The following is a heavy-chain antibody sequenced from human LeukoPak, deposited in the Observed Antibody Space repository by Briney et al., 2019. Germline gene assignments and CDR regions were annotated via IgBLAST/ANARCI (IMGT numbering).Heavy chain of an antibody. CDR3: ARSQNSGDQYFDDDAFDI. V-gene: IGHV4-61*01. Sequence: SETLSLTCTVSGGSISSSSYYWSWIRQPPGKGLEWIGYIYYSGSTNYNPSLKSRVTISVDTSKNQFSLKLSSVTAADTAVYYCARSQNSGDQYFDDDAFDIWGQGTMVTVSS. J-gene: IGHJ3*02. D-gene: IGHD3-9*01. CDR1: GGSISSSSYY. CDR2: IYYSGST.